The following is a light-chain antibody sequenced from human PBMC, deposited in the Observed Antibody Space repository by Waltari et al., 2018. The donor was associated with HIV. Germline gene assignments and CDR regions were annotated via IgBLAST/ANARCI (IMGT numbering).Light chain of an antibody. Sequence: DIVMTQSPDSLDVSMGERATINCRSSQSLYNSNNKNSIACYQQKPGQPPKLLIYWASTRNSGVPDRFTVSGSVTDFTLSISSLLAEDVAVYYCQQHDVSPYTFCQGTKV. V-gene: IGKV4-1*01. CDR2: WAS. CDR3: QQHDVSPYT. J-gene: IGKJ2*01. CDR1: QSLYNSNNKNS.